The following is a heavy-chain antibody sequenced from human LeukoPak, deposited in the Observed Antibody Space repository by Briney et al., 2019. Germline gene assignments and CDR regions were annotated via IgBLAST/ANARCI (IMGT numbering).Heavy chain of an antibody. CDR3: ARASKQIYSGSYPFYFDY. CDR1: GYTFTSYY. CDR2: INPSGGST. V-gene: IGHV1-46*01. D-gene: IGHD1-26*01. Sequence: ASVKVSCKASGYTFTSYYMHWVRQAPGQGLEWMGIINPSGGSTSYVQKFQGRVTMTRDTSTSTVYMELSSLRSEDTAVYYCARASKQIYSGSYPFYFDYWGQGTLVTVSS. J-gene: IGHJ4*02.